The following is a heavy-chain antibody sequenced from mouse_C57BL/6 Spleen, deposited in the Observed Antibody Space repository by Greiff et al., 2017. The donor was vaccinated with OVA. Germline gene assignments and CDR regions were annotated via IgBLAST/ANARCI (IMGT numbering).Heavy chain of an antibody. Sequence: EVQLQESGTVLARPGASVKMSCKTSGYTFTSYWMHWVKQRPGQGLEWIGAIYPGNSDTSYNQKFKGKAKLTAVTSASTAYMELSSLTNEDSAVYYCTRAYYSNYVYFDYWGQGTTLTVSS. CDR2: IYPGNSDT. V-gene: IGHV1-5*01. D-gene: IGHD2-5*01. J-gene: IGHJ2*01. CDR1: GYTFTSYW. CDR3: TRAYYSNYVYFDY.